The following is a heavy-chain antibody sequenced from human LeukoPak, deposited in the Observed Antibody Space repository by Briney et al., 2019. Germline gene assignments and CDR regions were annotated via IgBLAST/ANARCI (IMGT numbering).Heavy chain of an antibody. CDR1: GGSISSGDYY. J-gene: IGHJ2*01. Sequence: SETLSLTCTVSGGSISSGDYYWSWIRQPPGKGLGWIGYIYYSGSTYYNPSLKSRVTISVDTSKNQFSLKLSSVTAADTAVYYCARPGYSSGWYDWYFDLWGRGTLVTVSS. D-gene: IGHD6-19*01. V-gene: IGHV4-30-4*01. CDR3: ARPGYSSGWYDWYFDL. CDR2: IYYSGST.